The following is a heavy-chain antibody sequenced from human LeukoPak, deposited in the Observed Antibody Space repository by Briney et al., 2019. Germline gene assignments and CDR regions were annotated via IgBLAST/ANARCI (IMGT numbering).Heavy chain of an antibody. J-gene: IGHJ4*02. CDR3: ARDLEVDCSSTSCYVGGFDY. Sequence: SETLSLTCTVSGGSISSYYWSWIRQPPGKGLEWIGYIYYSVSTNYNPSLKSRVTMSVDTSKNQFSLKLSSVTAADTAVYYCARDLEVDCSSTSCYVGGFDYWGQGTLVTVSS. CDR2: IYYSVST. D-gene: IGHD2-2*01. CDR1: GGSISSYY. V-gene: IGHV4-59*12.